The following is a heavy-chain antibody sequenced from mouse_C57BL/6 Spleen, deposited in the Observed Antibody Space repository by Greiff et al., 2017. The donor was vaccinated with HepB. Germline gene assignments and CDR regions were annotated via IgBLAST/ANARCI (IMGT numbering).Heavy chain of an antibody. CDR2: IWGVGST. J-gene: IGHJ4*01. Sequence: VQLQESGPGLVAPSQSLSITCTVSGFSLTSYGVDWVRQSPGKGLEWLGVIWGVGSTNYNSALKSRLSISKDNSKSQVFLKMNSLQTDDTAMYYCARSAYYYGSSPYAMDDWGQGTSVTVSS. D-gene: IGHD1-1*01. V-gene: IGHV2-6*01. CDR3: ARSAYYYGSSPYAMDD. CDR1: GFSLTSYG.